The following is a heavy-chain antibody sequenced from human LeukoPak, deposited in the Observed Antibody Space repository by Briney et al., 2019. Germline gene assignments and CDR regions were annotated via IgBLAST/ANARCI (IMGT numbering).Heavy chain of an antibody. Sequence: GGSLRLSCAASGFTFSTYGMHWVRQAPGKGLEWVTFIRSDGSNKYYADSVKGRFTISRDNSKNTLYLQMNSLRAEDTAVYYCARPILTGYYRQTYFDYWGQGTLVTVSS. CDR3: ARPILTGYYRQTYFDY. CDR1: GFTFSTYG. CDR2: IRSDGSNK. D-gene: IGHD3-9*01. V-gene: IGHV3-30*02. J-gene: IGHJ4*02.